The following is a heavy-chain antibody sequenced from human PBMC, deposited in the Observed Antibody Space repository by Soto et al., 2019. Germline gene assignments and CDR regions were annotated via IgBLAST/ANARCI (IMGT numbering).Heavy chain of an antibody. V-gene: IGHV1-2*02. CDR3: AVVGEQDAFDI. CDR2: INPNSGGT. J-gene: IGHJ3*02. D-gene: IGHD1-26*01. CDR1: GYTFTGYY. Sequence: VQLLESGGGLVQPGASVKVSCKASGYTFTGYYMHWVRQAPGQGLEWMGWINPNSGGTNYAQKFQGRVTMTRDTSISTAYMELSRLRSDDTAVYYCAVVGEQDAFDIWGQGTMVTVSS.